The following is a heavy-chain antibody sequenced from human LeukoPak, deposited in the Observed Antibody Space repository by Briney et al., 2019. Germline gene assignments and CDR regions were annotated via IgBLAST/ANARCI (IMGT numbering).Heavy chain of an antibody. CDR1: GYTFTSYD. D-gene: IGHD3-22*01. V-gene: IGHV1-8*01. CDR3: ARGAGRGYYYDSSGYYCDY. CDR2: MNPNSGNT. J-gene: IGHJ4*02. Sequence: EASVKVSCKASGYTFTSYDINWVRQATGQGLEWMGWMNPNSGNTGYAQKFQGRVTMTRNTSISTAYMELSSPRSEDTAVYYCARGAGRGYYYDSSGYYCDYWGQGTLVTVSS.